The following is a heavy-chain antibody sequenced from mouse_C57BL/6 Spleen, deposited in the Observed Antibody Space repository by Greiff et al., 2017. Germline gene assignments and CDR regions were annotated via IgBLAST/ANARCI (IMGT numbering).Heavy chain of an antibody. CDR1: GYTFTSYW. CDR2: IYPGSGST. Sequence: QVQLQQPGAELVKPGASVKMSCKASGYTFTSYWITWVKQRPGQGLEWIGDIYPGSGSTNYNEKFKSTATLTVDTSSSTAYMQLSSLTSEDSAVDYCARGGADYYGSPHAMDYWGQGTSVTVSS. CDR3: ARGGADYYGSPHAMDY. J-gene: IGHJ4*01. V-gene: IGHV1-55*01. D-gene: IGHD1-1*01.